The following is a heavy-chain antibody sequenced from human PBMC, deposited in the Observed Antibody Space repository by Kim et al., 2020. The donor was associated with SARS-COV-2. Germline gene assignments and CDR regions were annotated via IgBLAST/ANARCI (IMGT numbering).Heavy chain of an antibody. D-gene: IGHD6-13*01. CDR3: AAFLRAATGTGGYYFDY. CDR2: ITHSGST. CDR1: GGSFSGYY. V-gene: IGHV4-34*01. J-gene: IGHJ4*02. Sequence: SETLSLTCAVYGGSFSGYYWSWIRQPPGKGLEWIGEITHSGSTNYNPSLKSRVTISVDTSKNQFSLKLSSVTAADTAVYYCAAFLRAATGTGGYYFDYWGQGTLVTVSS.